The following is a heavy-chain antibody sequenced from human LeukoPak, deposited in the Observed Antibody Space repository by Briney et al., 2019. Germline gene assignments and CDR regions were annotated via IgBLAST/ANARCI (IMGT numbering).Heavy chain of an antibody. CDR2: INTNTGNP. D-gene: IGHD1-14*01. CDR1: GYTFTSSA. Sequence: ASVKVSCTASGYTFTSSAMNWVRQAPGQGLEYMGWINTNTGNPTYAQGFTGRFVFSLDTSVSTAYLQISSLKTEDSAVYYCTRDEGITKPFVDWGQGTLVTVSS. V-gene: IGHV7-4-1*02. J-gene: IGHJ4*02. CDR3: TRDEGITKPFVD.